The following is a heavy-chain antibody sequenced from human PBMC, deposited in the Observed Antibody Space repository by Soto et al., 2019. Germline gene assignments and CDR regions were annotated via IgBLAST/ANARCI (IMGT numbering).Heavy chain of an antibody. CDR2: INTYNGNI. CDR3: ARERGGYTYFDC. J-gene: IGHJ4*02. Sequence: QVQLVQSGAEVKKPGASVKVSCKVSGYTFTSYGISWVRQAPGQGLEWMGWINTYNGNINYAQKLQGRVTMTTATSTSTAYVELRRLRSDDTALYYCARERGGYTYFDCWGQGTLVTVSS. V-gene: IGHV1-18*01. D-gene: IGHD1-26*01. CDR1: GYTFTSYG.